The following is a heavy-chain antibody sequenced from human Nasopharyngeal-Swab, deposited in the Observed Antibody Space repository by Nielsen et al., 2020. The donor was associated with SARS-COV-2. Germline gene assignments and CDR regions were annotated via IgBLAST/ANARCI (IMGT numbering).Heavy chain of an antibody. CDR1: GFPFRNHY. J-gene: IGHJ3*01. D-gene: IGHD2-21*02. CDR3: ARESVVTGTDDAPDL. V-gene: IGHV3-7*04. CDR2: VRQDAREQ. Sequence: SCAASGFPFRNHYITWVRQPPGKGLEWVANVRQDAREQFYADSVKGRFTISRDNAKNTVSLQMNSLRREDTAVYYCARESVVTGTDDAPDLWGRGTMVTVSS.